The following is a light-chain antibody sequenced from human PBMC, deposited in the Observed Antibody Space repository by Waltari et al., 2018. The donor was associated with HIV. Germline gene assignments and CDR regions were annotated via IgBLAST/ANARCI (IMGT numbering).Light chain of an antibody. CDR3: AAWDDSLNGYV. J-gene: IGLJ1*01. CDR2: TND. CDR1: SSNIGSKT. Sequence: QSVLTQPPSASGPPGQRVTFSCSGSSSNIGSKTVNWYQQRPGSAPKLLIFTNDQRPSGVPDRFSGSKSGTSASLAISGLQSEDEADYYCAAWDDSLNGYVFGTGTKVTVL. V-gene: IGLV1-44*01.